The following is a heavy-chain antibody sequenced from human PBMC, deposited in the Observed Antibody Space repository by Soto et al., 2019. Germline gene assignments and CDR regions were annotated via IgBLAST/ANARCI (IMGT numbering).Heavy chain of an antibody. Sequence: ASVKVSCKASGYTFTSYAMHWVRQAPGQRLEWMGWINAGNGNTKYSQKFQGRVTITRDTSASTAYMELSSLRSEDTAVYYCARADNHYYYYYGMDVWGQGTTVTVSS. CDR1: GYTFTSYA. CDR2: INAGNGNT. D-gene: IGHD1-1*01. CDR3: ARADNHYYYYYGMDV. V-gene: IGHV1-3*01. J-gene: IGHJ6*02.